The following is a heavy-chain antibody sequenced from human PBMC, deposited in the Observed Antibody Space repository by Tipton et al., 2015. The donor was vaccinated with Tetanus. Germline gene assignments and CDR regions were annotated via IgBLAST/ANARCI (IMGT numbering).Heavy chain of an antibody. D-gene: IGHD3-3*01. CDR3: ARANYEFPKKGPFDF. CDR1: GASISSGGYF. V-gene: IGHV4-31*03. CDR2: IYYSGST. J-gene: IGHJ4*02. Sequence: TLSLTCSVSGASISSGGYFWNWIRHRPGKGLEWIGYIYYSGSTFYNPSLKSRVTISVDTSNNQFSLRLSSVTAADTGVYYCARANYEFPKKGPFDFWGPGILVTVSS.